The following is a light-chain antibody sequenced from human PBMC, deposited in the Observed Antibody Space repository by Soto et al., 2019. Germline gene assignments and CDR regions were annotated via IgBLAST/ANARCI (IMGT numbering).Light chain of an antibody. CDR1: GSDIGAYNF. Sequence: QSALAQPPSASGSPGQSVTISCTGSGSDIGAYNFVSWYQQHPGKAPKLMIFGVTERPSGVPDRFSGSKSGNTASLTVSGLQAEDEADYYCQAYDYSLTASVFGGGTKLTVL. J-gene: IGLJ3*02. CDR3: QAYDYSLTASV. V-gene: IGLV2-8*01. CDR2: GVT.